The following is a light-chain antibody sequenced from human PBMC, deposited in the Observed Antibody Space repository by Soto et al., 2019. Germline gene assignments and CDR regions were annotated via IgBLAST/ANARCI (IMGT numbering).Light chain of an antibody. V-gene: IGKV1-12*01. J-gene: IGKJ3*01. CDR1: HGVSGW. CDR2: TVS. Sequence: IQMTQSPSSVSASVGDTVTLSCQTSHGVSGWLAWYQQKPGKAPTLLIYTVSNLQSGVPSRFSGSGSGTDFSLTITNLQPEDVATCLCQQRKTFPFTFGPGTKV. CDR3: QQRKTFPFT.